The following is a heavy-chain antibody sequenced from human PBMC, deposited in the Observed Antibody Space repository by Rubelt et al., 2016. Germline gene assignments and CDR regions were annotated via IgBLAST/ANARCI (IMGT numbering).Heavy chain of an antibody. V-gene: IGHV3-66*02. CDR2: IYSGGST. D-gene: IGHD3-3*01. CDR3: AKVVGYDFWSGHPDY. Sequence: GLEWVSVIYSGGSTYYADSVKGRLTISRDNSKNTLYLQMNSLRAEDTAVYYCAKVVGYDFWSGHPDYWGQGTLVTVSS. J-gene: IGHJ4*02.